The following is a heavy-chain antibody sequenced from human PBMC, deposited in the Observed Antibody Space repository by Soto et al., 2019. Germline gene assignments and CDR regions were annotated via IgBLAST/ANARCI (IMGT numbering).Heavy chain of an antibody. J-gene: IGHJ4*02. V-gene: IGHV4-59*01. D-gene: IGHD6-13*01. CDR1: GGSISSYY. Sequence: SETLSLTCTVSGGSISSYYWSWIRQPPGKGLEWIGYIYYSGSTNYNPPLKSRVTISVDTSKNQFSLKLSSVTAADTAVYYCARDLGSWNDYWAREPWSPSPQ. CDR3: ARDLGSWNDY. CDR2: IYYSGST.